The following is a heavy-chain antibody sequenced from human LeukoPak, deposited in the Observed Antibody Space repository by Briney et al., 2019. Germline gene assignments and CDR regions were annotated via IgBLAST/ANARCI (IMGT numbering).Heavy chain of an antibody. CDR3: YGHGKYSSS. CDR2: INQDGSEI. V-gene: IGHV3-7*01. D-gene: IGHD6-13*01. J-gene: IGHJ4*02. Sequence: GGSLRLSCAASGFTFDDYAMHWVRQAPGKGLEWVANINQDGSEIYYVDSVKGRFTVSTDNAKNSLYLQMTSLRAEDTAMYYCYGHGKYSSSWGQGTLVTVFS. CDR1: GFTFDDYA.